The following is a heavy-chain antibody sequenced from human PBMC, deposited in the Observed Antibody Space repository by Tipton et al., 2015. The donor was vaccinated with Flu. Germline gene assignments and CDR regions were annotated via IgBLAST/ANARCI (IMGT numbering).Heavy chain of an antibody. CDR1: GGSINSYY. CDR2: IYSSGST. D-gene: IGHD2-21*02. J-gene: IGHJ3*01. CDR3: ARLPGAYCGGDCWAV. Sequence: TLSLTCTVSGGSINSYYWSWIRQPAGKGLEWIGRIYSSGSTNYNPSLKSRVTMLVDTSKNQFSLKMSSVTAADTAVYYCARLPGAYCGGDCWAVWGQGTMVTVSS. V-gene: IGHV4-4*07.